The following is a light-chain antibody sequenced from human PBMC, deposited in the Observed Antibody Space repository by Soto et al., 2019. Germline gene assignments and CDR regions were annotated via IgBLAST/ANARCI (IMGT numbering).Light chain of an antibody. CDR2: AAS. CDR1: QSISSSY. J-gene: IGKJ2*01. CDR3: QPYGSSSYT. Sequence: EIVLTQSPGTLSLSPGERATLSCRASQSISSSYLAWYQQKPGQAPRLLIYAASSRATGIPDRFSGSGSGTDFTLNISRLEPEDFAVDYCQPYGSSSYTFGQGTQLEIK. V-gene: IGKV3-20*01.